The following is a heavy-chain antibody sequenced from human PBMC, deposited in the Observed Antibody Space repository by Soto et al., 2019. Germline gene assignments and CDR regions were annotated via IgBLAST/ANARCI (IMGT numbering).Heavy chain of an antibody. CDR2: IWYDGSNK. CDR1: GFTFSSYG. J-gene: IGHJ6*03. D-gene: IGHD2-15*01. Sequence: PGGSLRLSCAASGFTFSSYGMHWVRQAPGKGLEWVAVIWYDGSNKYYADSVKGRFTISRDNSKNTLYLQMNSLRAEDTAVYYCARASSYCYYMDVWGKGTTVTXSS. V-gene: IGHV3-33*01. CDR3: ARASSYCYYMDV.